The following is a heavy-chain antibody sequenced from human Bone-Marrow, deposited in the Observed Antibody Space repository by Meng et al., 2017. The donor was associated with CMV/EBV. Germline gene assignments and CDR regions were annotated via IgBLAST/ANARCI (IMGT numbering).Heavy chain of an antibody. J-gene: IGHJ4*02. V-gene: IGHV1-18*01. CDR2: ISADNHNT. Sequence: ASVKVSCKAPGNIFAKNGISWMRQAPGQRLEWMGWISADNHNTNLVQRFQGRVTMTIDTSTNTAYVELRSLRSEDTAVYYCARGKRSFQIDYWGQGTLVTVSS. CDR3: ARGKRSFQIDY. CDR1: GNIFAKNG. D-gene: IGHD1-1*01.